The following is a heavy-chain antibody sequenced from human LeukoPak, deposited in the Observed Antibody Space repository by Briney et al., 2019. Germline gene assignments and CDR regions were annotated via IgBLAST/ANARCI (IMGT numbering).Heavy chain of an antibody. CDR3: ARTAQYNWNYDY. CDR2: ISSSGSTI. J-gene: IGHJ4*02. CDR1: GFTFSSYE. D-gene: IGHD1-7*01. Sequence: PGGSLRLSCAASGFTFSSYEMNWVRQAPGKGLEWVSYISSSGSTIYYADSVKGRFTISRDNAKNSLFLQMNSLRGEDTAVYYCARTAQYNWNYDYWGQGTLVTVSS. V-gene: IGHV3-48*03.